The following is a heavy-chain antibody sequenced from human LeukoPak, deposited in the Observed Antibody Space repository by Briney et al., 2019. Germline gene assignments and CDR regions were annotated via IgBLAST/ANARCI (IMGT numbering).Heavy chain of an antibody. CDR2: IKSKTDGGTS. J-gene: IGHJ4*02. Sequence: GGSLRLSCAASGFTFSNAWMSWVRQAPGKGLEWVCRIKSKTDGGTSDYAAPVKGRFTISRDDSKNTLYLQINSLKTEDTAVYYCTTYTTIAAAGAFDYWGQGTLVTVSS. CDR3: TTYTTIAAAGAFDY. D-gene: IGHD6-13*01. V-gene: IGHV3-15*01. CDR1: GFTFSNAW.